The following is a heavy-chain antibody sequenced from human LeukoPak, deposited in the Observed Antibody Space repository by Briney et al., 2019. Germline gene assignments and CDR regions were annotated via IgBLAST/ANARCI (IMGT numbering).Heavy chain of an antibody. CDR2: INSDGYSI. Sequence: PGGSLRLSCAASGFTFSGYWMHWVRQAPGTGLVWVSRINSDGYSITYADSVKGRFTISRDNAKNTLYLQMNSLIAEDTAVYFCTRAGYSSGFDSWGQGTLVTVSS. V-gene: IGHV3-74*03. J-gene: IGHJ5*01. CDR3: TRAGYSSGFDS. D-gene: IGHD6-19*01. CDR1: GFTFSGYW.